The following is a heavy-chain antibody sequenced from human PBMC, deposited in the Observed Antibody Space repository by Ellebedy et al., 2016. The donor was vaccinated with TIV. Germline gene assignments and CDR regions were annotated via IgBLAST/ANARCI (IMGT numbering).Heavy chain of an antibody. CDR1: GFTVSSNY. J-gene: IGHJ4*02. CDR2: IYSGGST. V-gene: IGHV3-53*01. Sequence: GESLKISCAASGFTVSSNYMSWVRQAPGKGLEWVSVIYSGGSTYYADSVKGRFTISRDNSKNTLYLQMNSLRAEDTAVYYCARDFSGWYHFDYWGQGTLVTVSS. D-gene: IGHD6-19*01. CDR3: ARDFSGWYHFDY.